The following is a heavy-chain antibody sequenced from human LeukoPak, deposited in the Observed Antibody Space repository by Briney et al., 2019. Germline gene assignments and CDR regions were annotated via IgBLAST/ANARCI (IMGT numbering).Heavy chain of an antibody. D-gene: IGHD3-22*01. CDR1: GFTFSSYS. J-gene: IGHJ4*02. CDR3: ARERSPPNYYDSSGPLDY. CDR2: ISSSSSYI. V-gene: IGHV3-21*01. Sequence: GASLRLSCAASGFTFSSYSMTWVRQAPGKGLEWVSSISSSSSYIYYADSVKGRFTISRDNAKNSLYLQMNSLRAEDTAVYYCARERSPPNYYDSSGPLDYWGQGTLVTVSS.